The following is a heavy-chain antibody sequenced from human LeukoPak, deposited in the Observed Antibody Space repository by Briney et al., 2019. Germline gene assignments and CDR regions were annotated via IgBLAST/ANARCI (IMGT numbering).Heavy chain of an antibody. J-gene: IGHJ5*02. V-gene: IGHV4-59*01. CDR2: IYYSGST. CDR1: GGSISSYY. D-gene: IGHD3-22*01. Sequence: SETLSLTCTVSGGSISSYYWSWIRQPPGKGLEWIGYIYYSGSTNYNPSRKSRVTISVDTSKNQFSLKLSSVTAADTAVYYCARVRKVSWFDPWGQGTLVTVSS. CDR3: ARVRKVSWFDP.